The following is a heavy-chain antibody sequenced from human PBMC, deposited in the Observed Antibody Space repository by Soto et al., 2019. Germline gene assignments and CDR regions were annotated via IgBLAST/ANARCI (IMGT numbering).Heavy chain of an antibody. CDR3: AKDLRYYYGMDV. CDR2: ISYDGSNK. Sequence: QVQLVESGGGVVQPGRSLRLSCAASGFTFSSYGMHWVRQAPGKGLEWVAVISYDGSNKYYADSVKGRFTISRDNSKNTLYLQMNSLRAEETAVYYCAKDLRYYYGMDVWGQGTTVTVSS. CDR1: GFTFSSYG. J-gene: IGHJ6*02. V-gene: IGHV3-30*18.